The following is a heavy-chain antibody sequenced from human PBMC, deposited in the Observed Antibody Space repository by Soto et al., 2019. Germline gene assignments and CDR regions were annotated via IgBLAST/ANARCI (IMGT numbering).Heavy chain of an antibody. J-gene: IGHJ4*02. D-gene: IGHD6-19*01. CDR3: AKSRPYIAVAASFDY. V-gene: IGHV3-30*18. CDR1: GFTFSSYG. CDR2: ISYDGSNK. Sequence: GGSLRLSCAASGFTFSSYGMHWVRQAPGKGLERVAVISYDGSNKYYADSVKGRFTISRDNSKNTLYLQMNSLRAEDTAVYYCAKSRPYIAVAASFDYWGQGTLVTVSS.